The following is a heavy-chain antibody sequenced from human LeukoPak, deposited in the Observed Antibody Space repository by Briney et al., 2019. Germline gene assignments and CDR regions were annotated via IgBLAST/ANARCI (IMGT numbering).Heavy chain of an antibody. D-gene: IGHD3-22*01. CDR2: ISAYNGNT. CDR3: ARGMTDTYYYDSSGYPDLFDY. V-gene: IGHV1-18*01. J-gene: IGHJ4*02. CDR1: GYTFTSYG. Sequence: SVKVSCKASGYTFTSYGISWVRQAPGQGLEWMGWISAYNGNTNYAQKLQGRVTMTKDTSTRPAYMGLRSLRSDDTAVYYCARGMTDTYYYDSSGYPDLFDYWGQGTLVTVSS.